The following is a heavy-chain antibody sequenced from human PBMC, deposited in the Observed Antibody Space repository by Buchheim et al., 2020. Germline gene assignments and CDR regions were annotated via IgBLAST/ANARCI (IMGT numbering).Heavy chain of an antibody. CDR1: GFTFSDYS. CDR2: ISSSSRTI. Sequence: EVQLVVSGGGLVLPGGSLRLSCAASGFTFSDYSMNWVRQAPGKGLEWVSYISSSSRTIYYADSVKGRFTISRDNAKNSMYLQMDSLRAEDTAVYYCARDHYGTDYWGQGTL. CDR3: ARDHYGTDY. D-gene: IGHD4-17*01. J-gene: IGHJ4*02. V-gene: IGHV3-48*01.